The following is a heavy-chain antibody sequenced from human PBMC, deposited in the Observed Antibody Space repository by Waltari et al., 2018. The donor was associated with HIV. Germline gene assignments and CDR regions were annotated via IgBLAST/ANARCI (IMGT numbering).Heavy chain of an antibody. CDR3: VRLSSERYFDY. CDR2: ISGSGGST. CDR1: GFTFSSYA. D-gene: IGHD3-22*01. V-gene: IGHV3-23*01. Sequence: EVQLLESGGGLVQPGGSLRLSCAASGFTFSSYALAWFRQAPGKGLEWVSAISGSGGSTYYADSVKGRFTISRDNSKNTLYLQMNSLRAEDTAVYYCVRLSSERYFDYWGQGTLVTVSS. J-gene: IGHJ4*02.